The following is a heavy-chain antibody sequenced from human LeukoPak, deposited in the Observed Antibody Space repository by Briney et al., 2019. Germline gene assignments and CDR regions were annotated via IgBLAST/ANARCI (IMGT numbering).Heavy chain of an antibody. CDR3: ARSRRSWSTFDY. CDR2: IYYSGST. D-gene: IGHD6-13*01. V-gene: IGHV4-39*01. Sequence: SETLSLTCTVSGGSISSSSYYWGWIRQPPGKGLEWIGSIYYSGSTYYNPSLKSRVTISVDTSKNQFSLKLSSVTAADTAVYYCARSRRSWSTFDYWGQGTLVTVSS. J-gene: IGHJ4*02. CDR1: GGSISSSSYY.